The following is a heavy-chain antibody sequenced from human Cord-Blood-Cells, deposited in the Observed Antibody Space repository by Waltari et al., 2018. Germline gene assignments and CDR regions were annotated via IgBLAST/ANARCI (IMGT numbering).Heavy chain of an antibody. CDR3: AREGGGEYFDY. CDR1: GFTFSSYP. V-gene: IGHV3-30-3*01. Sequence: QVQLVESGGGVVQPGRSLRLSCAASGFTFSSYPMNWVRQAPGKGLEWVAVISYDGSNKYYADSVKGRFTISRDNSKNTLYLQMNSLRAEDTAVYYCAREGGGEYFDYWGQGTLVTVSS. J-gene: IGHJ4*02. D-gene: IGHD3-16*01. CDR2: ISYDGSNK.